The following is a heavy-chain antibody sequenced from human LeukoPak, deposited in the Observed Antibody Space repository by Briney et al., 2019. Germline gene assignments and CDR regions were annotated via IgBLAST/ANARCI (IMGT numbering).Heavy chain of an antibody. Sequence: SETLSLTRTVSGDSISSGDYYWSWIRQPPGKGLEWIGYIYYSGSTYSNPSLKSRVSISVDTSKNQFSLKLSSVTAADTAVYYCARSTMIRGARGAFNIWGHGTMVTVSS. J-gene: IGHJ3*02. CDR1: GDSISSGDYY. CDR2: IYYSGST. D-gene: IGHD3-10*01. CDR3: ARSTMIRGARGAFNI. V-gene: IGHV4-30-4*01.